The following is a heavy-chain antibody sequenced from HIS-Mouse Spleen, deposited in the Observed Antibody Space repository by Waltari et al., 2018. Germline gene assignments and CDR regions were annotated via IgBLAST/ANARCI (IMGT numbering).Heavy chain of an antibody. CDR2: IYYSGST. J-gene: IGHJ4*02. D-gene: IGHD4-17*01. Sequence: QLQLQESRPGLVTPSETLSLTCTVSGGSNSSSSYYWGWSRQPRGKGLEWIGSIYYSGSTYYNPSLKSRVTISVDTSKNQFSLKLSSVTAADTAVYYCAYGDYFDYWGQGTLVTVSS. V-gene: IGHV4-39*01. CDR1: GGSNSSSSYY. CDR3: AYGDYFDY.